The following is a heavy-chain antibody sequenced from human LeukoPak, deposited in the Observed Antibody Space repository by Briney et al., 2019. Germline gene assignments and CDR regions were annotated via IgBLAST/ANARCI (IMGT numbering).Heavy chain of an antibody. CDR1: GFTFSSYA. CDR3: AKLDSSGWSRPFDY. Sequence: GRSLRLSCAASGFTFSSYAMHWVRQAPGKGLEWVAVMSHDGSNKYYGDSVKGRFTISRDNSKNTLYLQMNSLRAEDTAVYYCAKLDSSGWSRPFDYWGQGSLVTVSS. V-gene: IGHV3-30*18. J-gene: IGHJ4*02. CDR2: MSHDGSNK. D-gene: IGHD6-19*01.